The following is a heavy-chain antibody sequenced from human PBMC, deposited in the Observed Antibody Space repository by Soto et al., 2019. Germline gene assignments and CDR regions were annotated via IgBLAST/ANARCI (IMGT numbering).Heavy chain of an antibody. CDR1: GYSFTGYY. CDR2: INPNSGAT. J-gene: IGHJ4*02. CDR3: ARDSVSTIGDFDN. D-gene: IGHD5-12*01. Sequence: QVQLVQSGAEMKKPGASVTVSCKASGYSFTGYYLHWVRQAPGQGLEWLGWINPNSGATNHAQKFQGRVTMTRDRSITTAYIDLNRLTSDDTAVYYCARDSVSTIGDFDNWGQVTLVTVSS. V-gene: IGHV1-2*02.